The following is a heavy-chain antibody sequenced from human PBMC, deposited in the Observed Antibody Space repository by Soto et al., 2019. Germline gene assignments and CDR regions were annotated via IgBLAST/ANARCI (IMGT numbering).Heavy chain of an antibody. Sequence: QMQLQESGPGLVKASETLSLTCAVSGASISSEQYWTWVRQPPGKGLEWIGDIHHSGSTNNNPSLRSRLIMAVDTSKNRVSLNLNSVTAADTAVYYCARSFGWYAIDQWGQGTLVTVSS. V-gene: IGHV4-4*02. J-gene: IGHJ4*02. CDR3: ARSFGWYAIDQ. CDR1: GASISSEQY. D-gene: IGHD6-19*01. CDR2: IHHSGST.